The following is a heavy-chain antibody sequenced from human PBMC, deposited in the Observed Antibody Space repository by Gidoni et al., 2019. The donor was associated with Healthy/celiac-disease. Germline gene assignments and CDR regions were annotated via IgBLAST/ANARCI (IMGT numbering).Heavy chain of an antibody. J-gene: IGHJ4*02. V-gene: IGHV3-7*01. CDR3: ARAADSDYGDYSDY. Sequence: EVQLVESGGGLVQPGGSLRLSCAASGFPFSSYWMGWVRQAPGKGLEWVANIKQDGSEKYYVDSVKGRFTISRDNAKNSLYLQMNSLRAEDTAVYYCARAADSDYGDYSDYWGQGTLVTVSS. D-gene: IGHD4-17*01. CDR1: GFPFSSYW. CDR2: IKQDGSEK.